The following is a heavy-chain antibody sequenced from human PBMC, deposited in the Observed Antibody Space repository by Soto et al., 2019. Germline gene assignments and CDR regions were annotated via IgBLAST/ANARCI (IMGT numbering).Heavy chain of an antibody. CDR3: ASGEGYCSSTSCYRGGYYYYGMDV. Sequence: ASVKVSCKASGYTFTSYAMHWVRQAPGQRLEWMGWINAGNGNTKYSQKFQGRVTITRDTSASTAYMELSSLRSEDTAVYYCASGEGYCSSTSCYRGGYYYYGMDVWGQGTTVTVSS. D-gene: IGHD2-2*02. CDR1: GYTFTSYA. CDR2: INAGNGNT. V-gene: IGHV1-3*01. J-gene: IGHJ6*02.